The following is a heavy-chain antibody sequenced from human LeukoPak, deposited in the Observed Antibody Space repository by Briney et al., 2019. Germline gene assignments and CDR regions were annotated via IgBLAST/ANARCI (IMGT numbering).Heavy chain of an antibody. J-gene: IGHJ4*02. D-gene: IGHD6-13*01. CDR2: ISANGGGT. V-gene: IGHV3-23*01. Sequence: GGSLRLSCAASGFIFSNYGMNWVRQAPGKGLEWVSAISANGGGTYYADSVKGRFTISRDNSKNTLYLQMNSLRAEDTAVYYCAKGSSPFDYWGQGTLVTVSS. CDR1: GFIFSNYG. CDR3: AKGSSPFDY.